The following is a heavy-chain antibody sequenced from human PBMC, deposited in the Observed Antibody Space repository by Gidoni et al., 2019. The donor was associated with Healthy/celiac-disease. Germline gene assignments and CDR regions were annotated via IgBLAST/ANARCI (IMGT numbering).Heavy chain of an antibody. CDR2: ISYDGSNK. Sequence: QVQLVESGGGVVQPGRSLRLSCAAFGFTFSSYAMHWVRQAPGKGLEWVAVISYDGSNKYYADSVKGRFTISRDNSKNTLYLQMNSLRAEDTAVYYCARDSGSDYDFDYWGQGTLVTVSS. CDR1: GFTFSSYA. V-gene: IGHV3-30-3*01. J-gene: IGHJ4*02. D-gene: IGHD3-22*01. CDR3: ARDSGSDYDFDY.